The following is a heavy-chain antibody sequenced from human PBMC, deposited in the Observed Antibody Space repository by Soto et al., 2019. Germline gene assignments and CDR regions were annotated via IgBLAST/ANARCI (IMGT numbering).Heavy chain of an antibody. Sequence: QITLKESGPTLAKPTQTLTLTCTFSGFSLTTSGVGVGWIRQPPGKALEWLALIYWDDDKRDSPYLKSRLTITTDTSKNQVVLTMPNMDPADTATYFCAHRTTTVPWWFDPWGQGCLVTVYS. CDR3: AHRTTTVPWWFDP. V-gene: IGHV2-5*02. J-gene: IGHJ5*02. D-gene: IGHD4-17*01. CDR1: GFSLTTSGVG. CDR2: IYWDDDK.